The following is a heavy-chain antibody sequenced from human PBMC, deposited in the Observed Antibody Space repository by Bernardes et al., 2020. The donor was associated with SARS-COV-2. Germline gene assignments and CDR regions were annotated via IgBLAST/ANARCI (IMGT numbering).Heavy chain of an antibody. J-gene: IGHJ4*02. D-gene: IGHD2-21*02. CDR3: ARGVDLVVTALGWVND. CDR2: INPNSGGT. Sequence: GESLKISCKGSGYIFTSYWIAWVRQAPGQGLEWMGWINPNSGGTSYAQKFQGRVTMTRDTSISTAYMELSRLRSDDTAVYYCARGVDLVVTALGWVNDWGQGTLVTVSS. V-gene: IGHV1-2*02. CDR1: GYIFTSYW.